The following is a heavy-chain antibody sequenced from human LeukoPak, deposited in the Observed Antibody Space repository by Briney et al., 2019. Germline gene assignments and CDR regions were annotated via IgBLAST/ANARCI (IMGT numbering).Heavy chain of an antibody. J-gene: IGHJ5*02. V-gene: IGHV3-21*01. Sequence: GGSLRLSCAVSGFTFSSYTMNWVRQAPGKGLEWVSSITSTSTYIYYADSVKGRFTISRDNAKNSLYLQMNSLRAEDTAIYYCARDLSVTSTCWFDRWGQGTLVTVSS. CDR2: ITSTSTYI. CDR1: GFTFSSYT. D-gene: IGHD4-11*01. CDR3: ARDLSVTSTCWFDR.